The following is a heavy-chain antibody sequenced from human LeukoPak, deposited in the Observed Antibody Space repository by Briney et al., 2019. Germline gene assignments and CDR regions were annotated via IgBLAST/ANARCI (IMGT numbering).Heavy chain of an antibody. J-gene: IGHJ4*02. CDR2: ISGSDGST. CDR3: AKGRGYCTGGSCYSDY. D-gene: IGHD2-15*01. Sequence: PGGSLRLSCTASGFTFSNYAMSWVRQAPGKGLEWVSTISGSDGSTYYADSVKGRFTISRDNSKNTLYLQMNSLRVEDTAIYYCAKGRGYCTGGSCYSDYWGQRTLVTVSS. CDR1: GFTFSNYA. V-gene: IGHV3-23*01.